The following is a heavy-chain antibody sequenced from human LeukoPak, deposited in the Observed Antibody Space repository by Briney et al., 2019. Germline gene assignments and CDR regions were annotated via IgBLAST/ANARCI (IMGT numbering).Heavy chain of an antibody. CDR3: TRQYCTGGNCDTFDY. Sequence: CIGTVFYSGNTYYNPSLKSRVTMFVDTSKNQFSLRLSSVTAADTAVYYRTRQYCTGGNCDTFDYWGQGTLVTVSS. V-gene: IGHV4-39*01. CDR2: VFYSGNT. J-gene: IGHJ4*02. D-gene: IGHD2-15*01.